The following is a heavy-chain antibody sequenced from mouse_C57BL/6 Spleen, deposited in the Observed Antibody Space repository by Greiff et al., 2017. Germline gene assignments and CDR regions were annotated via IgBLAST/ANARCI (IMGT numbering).Heavy chain of an antibody. D-gene: IGHD1-1*01. V-gene: IGHV1-64*01. CDR3: ARSDYYGSSYYFDD. Sequence: QVQLQQPGAELVKPGASVQLSCKASGYTFTSYWMHWVKQRPGQGLEWIGMIHPNSGSTNYNEKFKSKATLTVDKSSSTAYMQLSSLTSEDSAVYYCARSDYYGSSYYFDDWGQGTTLTVSS. J-gene: IGHJ2*01. CDR1: GYTFTSYW. CDR2: IHPNSGST.